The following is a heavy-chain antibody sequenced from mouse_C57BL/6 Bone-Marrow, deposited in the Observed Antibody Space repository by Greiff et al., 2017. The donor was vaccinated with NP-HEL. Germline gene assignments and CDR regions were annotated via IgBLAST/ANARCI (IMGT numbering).Heavy chain of an antibody. D-gene: IGHD2-12*01. V-gene: IGHV14-4*01. CDR3: TYYSHFAY. CDR1: GFNIKDDY. Sequence: EVQLQQSGAELVRPGASVKLSCTASGFNIKDDYMHWVKQRPEQGLEWIGWIDPENGDTEYASKFQGKATITADTSSNTAYLQLSSLTSEDTAVYYCTYYSHFAYWGQGTLVTVSA. J-gene: IGHJ3*01. CDR2: IDPENGDT.